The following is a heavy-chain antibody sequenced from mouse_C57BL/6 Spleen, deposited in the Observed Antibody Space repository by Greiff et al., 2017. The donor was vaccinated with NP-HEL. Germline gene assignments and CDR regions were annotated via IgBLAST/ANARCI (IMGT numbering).Heavy chain of an antibody. CDR3: AREGYSNPYWYFDV. D-gene: IGHD2-5*01. CDR1: GYTFTDYY. V-gene: IGHV1-19*01. CDR2: INPYNGGT. Sequence: VHVKQSGPVLVKPGASVKMSCKASGYTFTDYYMNWVKQSHGKSLEWIGVINPYNGGTSYNQKFKGKATLTVDKSSSTAYMELNSLTSEDSAVYYCAREGYSNPYWYFDVWGTGTTVTVSS. J-gene: IGHJ1*03.